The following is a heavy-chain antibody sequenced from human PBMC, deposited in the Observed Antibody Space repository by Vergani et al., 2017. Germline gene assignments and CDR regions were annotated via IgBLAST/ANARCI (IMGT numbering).Heavy chain of an antibody. D-gene: IGHD6-19*01. CDR1: GGSISSGSYY. J-gene: IGHJ3*02. CDR3: AIDRYSSGWYDGVDAFDI. Sequence: QLQLQESGPGLVKPSQTLSLTCTVSGGSISSGSYYWSWIRQPAGKGLEWIGRIYTSGSTNYNPSLKSRVTISVDTSKNQFSLKLSSVTAADTAVYYCAIDRYSSGWYDGVDAFDIWGQGTMVTVSS. V-gene: IGHV4-61*02. CDR2: IYTSGST.